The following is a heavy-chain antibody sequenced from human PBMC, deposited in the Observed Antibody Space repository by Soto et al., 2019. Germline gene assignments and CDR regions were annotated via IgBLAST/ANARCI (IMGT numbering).Heavy chain of an antibody. J-gene: IGHJ4*02. CDR1: GFTFSSYA. CDR2: ISVSGDST. CDR3: AKSFRYGDPEY. Sequence: EVQLLESGGGLVQPGGSLRLSCAASGFTFSSYAMSWVRQAPGKGLEWVSGISVSGDSTYYAGSVKGRFTISRDNSKSTLYLQMNSLRAEDTAVYYCAKSFRYGDPEYWGQGALVTVSS. V-gene: IGHV3-23*01. D-gene: IGHD2-21*02.